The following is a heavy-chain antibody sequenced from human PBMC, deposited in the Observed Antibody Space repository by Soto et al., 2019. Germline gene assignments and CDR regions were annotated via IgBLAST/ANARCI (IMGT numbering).Heavy chain of an antibody. CDR1: GFTLSSYW. Sequence: GGSLRLSCAASGFTLSSYWMAWVRQTPGKGLEFVANIREDGKEINYVDSVKGRFTISRDNAKNSLFLQMNSLRDDDTAVYYCGTDQWGGAFDIGGQGTMVTVSS. D-gene: IGHD3-10*01. CDR3: GTDQWGGAFDI. V-gene: IGHV3-7*01. J-gene: IGHJ3*02. CDR2: IREDGKEI.